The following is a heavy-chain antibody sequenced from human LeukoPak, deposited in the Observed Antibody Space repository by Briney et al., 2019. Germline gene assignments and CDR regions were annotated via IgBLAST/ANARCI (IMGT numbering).Heavy chain of an antibody. Sequence: ASVKVSCKTSGYTFTSYDINWVRQVTGPGLEWVGGMDGNSGKTAYAQNFLGRVTITRNTSISTAYMELSSLRSEDTAVYYCARLYYYASSGYDALDIWGQGTMVAVSS. D-gene: IGHD3-22*01. CDR2: MDGNSGKT. CDR1: GYTFTSYD. V-gene: IGHV1-8*01. CDR3: ARLYYYASSGYDALDI. J-gene: IGHJ3*02.